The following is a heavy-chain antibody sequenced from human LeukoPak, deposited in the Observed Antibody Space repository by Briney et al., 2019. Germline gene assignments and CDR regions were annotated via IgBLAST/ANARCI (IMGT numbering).Heavy chain of an antibody. V-gene: IGHV4-39*01. CDR1: GGSISSSSYY. Sequence: SETLSLTCTVSGGSISSSSYYWRWIRQPPGKALEWIGSIYYSGSTHYNPSLKSRLTISVDTSKNQFSLKVTAVTAADTAVYFCARNGTVTVTGTKFNYFDYWGQGTLVTVSS. D-gene: IGHD4-17*01. CDR3: ARNGTVTVTGTKFNYFDY. J-gene: IGHJ4*02. CDR2: IYYSGST.